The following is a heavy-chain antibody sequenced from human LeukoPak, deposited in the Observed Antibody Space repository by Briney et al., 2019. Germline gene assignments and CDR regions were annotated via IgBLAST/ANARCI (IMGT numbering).Heavy chain of an antibody. CDR3: ARVQGQYSSGWYGYYYYYMDV. J-gene: IGHJ6*03. V-gene: IGHV3-7*01. CDR2: IKQDGSEK. Sequence: GGSLRLSCAASGFTFSSYWMSWVRQAPGKGLEWVANIKQDGSEKYYVDSVKGRFTISRDNAKNSLYLQMNSLGAEDTAVYYCARVQGQYSSGWYGYYYYYMDVWGKGTTVTVSS. CDR1: GFTFSSYW. D-gene: IGHD6-19*01.